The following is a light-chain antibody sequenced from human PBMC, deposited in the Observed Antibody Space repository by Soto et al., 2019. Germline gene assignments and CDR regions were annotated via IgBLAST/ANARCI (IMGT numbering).Light chain of an antibody. CDR1: SSNIGSNY. V-gene: IGLV1-47*01. CDR2: RNN. J-gene: IGLJ2*01. CDR3: AALDDSLSGGV. Sequence: QSVLTQPPSASGTPGQRVTISCSGSSSNIGSNYVYWYQQLPGTAPKLLIYRNNQRPSGVPARFSGSKSGTSASLAISGLRSEDEADYYCAALDDSLSGGVFGGGTELTVL.